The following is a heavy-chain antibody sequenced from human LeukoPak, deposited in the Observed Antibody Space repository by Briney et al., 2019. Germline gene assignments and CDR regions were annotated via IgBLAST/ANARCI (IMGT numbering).Heavy chain of an antibody. D-gene: IGHD6-19*01. Sequence: PGGSLRLSCSASGFTFDDYAMHWVRQAPGKGLEWVSGINWNGGSTGYADSVKGRFTISRDNAKDSLYLQMNSLRAEDTALYYCARDSHSSGYAFDIWGQGTMVTVSS. J-gene: IGHJ3*02. V-gene: IGHV3-20*04. CDR2: INWNGGST. CDR3: ARDSHSSGYAFDI. CDR1: GFTFDDYA.